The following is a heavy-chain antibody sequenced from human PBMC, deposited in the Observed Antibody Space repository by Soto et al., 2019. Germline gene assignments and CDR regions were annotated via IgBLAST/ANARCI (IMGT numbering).Heavy chain of an antibody. J-gene: IGHJ4*02. CDR3: ARDSQVNYDSSGYYPYHFDY. Sequence: GGSLRLSCAASGFTFSSYSMNWVRQAPGKGLEWVSSISSSSSYIYYADSVKGRFTISRDNAKNSLYLQMNSLRAEDTAVYYCARDSQVNYDSSGYYPYHFDYWGQGTLVTVSS. CDR1: GFTFSSYS. V-gene: IGHV3-21*01. CDR2: ISSSSSYI. D-gene: IGHD3-22*01.